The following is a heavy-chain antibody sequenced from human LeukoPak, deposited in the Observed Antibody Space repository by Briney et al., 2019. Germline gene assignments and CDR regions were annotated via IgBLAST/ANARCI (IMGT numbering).Heavy chain of an antibody. J-gene: IGHJ6*03. D-gene: IGHD5-18*01. V-gene: IGHV3-11*01. CDR1: GFTFSDYY. CDR2: ISSSGSTI. Sequence: AGNLRCSCAASGFTFSDYYMSWIRQAPGKGLEWVSYISSSGSTIDYADSVKGRFTISRDNAKNSLYLQMNSLRAEATAVCYCARPTGGYSYGPPRNMDVWGKGTTVTVSS. CDR3: ARPTGGYSYGPPRNMDV.